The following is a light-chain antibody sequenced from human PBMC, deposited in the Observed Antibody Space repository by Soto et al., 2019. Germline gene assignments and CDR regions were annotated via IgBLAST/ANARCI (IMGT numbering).Light chain of an antibody. CDR2: DVG. CDR1: SLYVGSYNS. V-gene: IGLV2-14*03. CDR3: SSYTSSSTNV. J-gene: IGLJ6*01. Sequence: SALTPAASVAGAPGEAVTISCSGNSLYVGSYNSDSWYQHHPGKAPRRIVYDVGDRPSGVSYRITGSKSGNTASLTISGPQAVDEADYYCSSYTSSSTNVFGTGTKVTVL.